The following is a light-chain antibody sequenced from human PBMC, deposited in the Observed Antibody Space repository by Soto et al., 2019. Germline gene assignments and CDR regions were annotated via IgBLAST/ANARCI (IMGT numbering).Light chain of an antibody. CDR3: TSYTASSTYV. Sequence: QSVLTQPASVSGSPGQSIAISCTGTSSDVGGYNYVSWYQQHPGKAPKLMLYDVAIRPSGVSDRFSGSKSGNTASLTISGLQAEDEADYYCTSYTASSTYVFGTGTKLTVL. CDR1: SSDVGGYNY. V-gene: IGLV2-14*01. CDR2: DVA. J-gene: IGLJ1*01.